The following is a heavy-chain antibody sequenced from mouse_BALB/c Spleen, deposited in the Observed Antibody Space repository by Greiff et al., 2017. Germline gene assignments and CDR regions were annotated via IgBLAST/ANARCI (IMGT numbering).Heavy chain of an antibody. J-gene: IGHJ3*01. CDR2: IWSGGST. CDR1: GFSLTSYG. Sequence: QVQLQQSGPGLVQPSQSLSITCTASGFSLTSYGVHWVRQSPGKGLEWLGVIWSGGSTDYNAAFISRLSISKDNSKSQVFFKMNSLQANDTAIDYCARELGGFAYWGQGTLVTVSA. V-gene: IGHV2-2*02. CDR3: ARELGGFAY. D-gene: IGHD4-1*01.